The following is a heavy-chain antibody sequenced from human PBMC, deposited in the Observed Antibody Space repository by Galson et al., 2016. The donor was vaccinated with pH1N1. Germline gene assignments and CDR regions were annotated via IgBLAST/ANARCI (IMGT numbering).Heavy chain of an antibody. CDR3: AKGGYGDYGLDVFDI. CDR2: ISGSGGRK. D-gene: IGHD4-17*01. CDR1: GSNSDYN. V-gene: IGHV3-23*01. Sequence: SLRLYCAASGSNSDYNMNWVRLAPGKGLEWVSSISGSGGRKHYADSVQGRFIISRDNSKNTLYLQMNSLRAGDTALYFCAKGGYGDYGLDVFDIWGQGTMVIVSS. J-gene: IGHJ3*02.